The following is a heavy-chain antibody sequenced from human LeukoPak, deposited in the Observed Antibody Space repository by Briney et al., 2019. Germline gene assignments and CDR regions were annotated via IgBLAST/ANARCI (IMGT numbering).Heavy chain of an antibody. CDR3: ARWGRGSYYAPFFGY. J-gene: IGHJ4*02. Sequence: ASVKVSCKASGYTFTGYYMHRVRQAPGQGLEWMGWINPNNGGTNYAQKFQGRVTMTRDTSISTAYMELSRLRSDDTAVYYCARWGRGSYYAPFFGYWGQGTLVTVSS. D-gene: IGHD1-26*01. CDR2: INPNNGGT. CDR1: GYTFTGYY. V-gene: IGHV1-2*02.